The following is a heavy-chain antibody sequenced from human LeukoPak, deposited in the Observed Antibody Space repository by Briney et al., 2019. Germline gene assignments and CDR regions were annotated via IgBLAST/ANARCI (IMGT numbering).Heavy chain of an antibody. CDR1: GGSISCYY. Sequence: SETLSLTCTVSGGSISCYYWSWIRQPPGKGLEWIGYIYYSGSTNYNPSLKSRVTISIDTSKNHFSLKLSSVTGADTAVYYCARTVRGRFRNEGWFDPWGQGTLVTVSS. CDR3: ARTVRGRFRNEGWFDP. J-gene: IGHJ5*02. V-gene: IGHV4-59*01. D-gene: IGHD1-1*01. CDR2: IYYSGST.